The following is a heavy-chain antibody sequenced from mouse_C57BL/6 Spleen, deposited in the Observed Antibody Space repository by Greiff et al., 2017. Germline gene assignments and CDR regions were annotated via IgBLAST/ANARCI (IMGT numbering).Heavy chain of an antibody. CDR2: IYPGDGGT. D-gene: IGHD1-1*01. CDR3: ARGDYYGSSSWFAY. J-gene: IGHJ3*01. Sequence: VQLQQSGAELVKPGASVKISCKASGYAFSSYWMNWVKQRPGQGLEWIGQIYPGDGGTKYNGKFKGKATLTADKSSSTAYMQLGSLTSRDSAVYFCARGDYYGSSSWFAYWGQGTLVTVSA. V-gene: IGHV1-80*01. CDR1: GYAFSSYW.